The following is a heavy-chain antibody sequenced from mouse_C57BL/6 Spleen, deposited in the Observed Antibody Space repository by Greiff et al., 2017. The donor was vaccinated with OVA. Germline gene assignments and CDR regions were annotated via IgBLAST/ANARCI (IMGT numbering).Heavy chain of an antibody. D-gene: IGHD2-1*01. Sequence: KQSCKASGYTFTSYWMDWVKQRPGQGLEWIGNIYPSDSETHYNQKFKDKATLTVDKSSSTAYMQLSSLTSEDSAVYYCARLYYGNYEFAYWGQGTLVTVSA. V-gene: IGHV1-61*01. J-gene: IGHJ3*01. CDR1: GYTFTSYW. CDR2: IYPSDSET. CDR3: ARLYYGNYEFAY.